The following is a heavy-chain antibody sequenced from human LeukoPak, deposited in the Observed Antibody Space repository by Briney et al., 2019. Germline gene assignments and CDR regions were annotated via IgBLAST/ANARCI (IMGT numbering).Heavy chain of an antibody. CDR1: GFTFSRYW. Sequence: PGGSLRLSCTVSGFTFSRYWMSWVRQAPGQGPEWVANIKQDGSEEYYVDTVKGRFTISRDNAIDSPYLQMNSLRAEDTAVYYCARGPLGYCSTGSCAFDVWGQGTMVIVSS. D-gene: IGHD2-15*01. V-gene: IGHV3-7*01. CDR3: ARGPLGYCSTGSCAFDV. CDR2: IKQDGSEE. J-gene: IGHJ3*01.